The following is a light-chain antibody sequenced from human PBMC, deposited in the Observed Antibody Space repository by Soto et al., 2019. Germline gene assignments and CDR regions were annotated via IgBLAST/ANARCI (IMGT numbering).Light chain of an antibody. CDR3: EQRSAWPST. Sequence: EIVLTQSPATLSLSPGERATLSCRASQSVSSYLAWYQQKPGQAPRLLIYDASNRATGIPARFSGSGSGTDFPLTISGLEPEDCAVYYCEQRSAWPSTFGGGKKVQ. CDR2: DAS. V-gene: IGKV3-11*01. CDR1: QSVSSY. J-gene: IGKJ4*01.